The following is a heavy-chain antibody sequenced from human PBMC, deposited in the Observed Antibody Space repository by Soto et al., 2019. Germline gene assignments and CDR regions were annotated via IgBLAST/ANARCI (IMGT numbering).Heavy chain of an antibody. CDR1: VFTFSSYA. CDR3: ARDWSSGYYGTPTPNGFDY. J-gene: IGHJ4*02. V-gene: IGHV3-30-3*01. D-gene: IGHD3-22*01. CDR2: ISYDGSNK. Sequence: GGSLRLSCAASVFTFSSYAMHWVRQSPGKGLEWVAVISYDGSNKYYADSVKGRFTISRDNSKNTLYLQMNRLRAEDTAVYYCARDWSSGYYGTPTPNGFDYWGQGTLVTVSS.